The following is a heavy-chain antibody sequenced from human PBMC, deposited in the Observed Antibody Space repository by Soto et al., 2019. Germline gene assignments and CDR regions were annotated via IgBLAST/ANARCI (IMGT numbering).Heavy chain of an antibody. Sequence: PSETLSLTCTVSGGSISSYYWSWIRQPPGKGLEWIGYIYYSGSTSYNPSLKSRVTISVDTSKNQFSLKLSSVTAADTAVYYCARRWGRTFXYWGQGTLVTVSS. CDR3: ARRWGRTFXY. D-gene: IGHD1-26*01. J-gene: IGHJ4*02. CDR2: IYYSGST. V-gene: IGHV4-59*08. CDR1: GGSISSYY.